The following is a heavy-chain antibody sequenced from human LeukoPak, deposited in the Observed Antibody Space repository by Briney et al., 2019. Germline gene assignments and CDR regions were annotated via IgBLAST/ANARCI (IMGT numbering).Heavy chain of an antibody. D-gene: IGHD4/OR15-4a*01. V-gene: IGHV3-74*01. CDR3: ASHRLTRSPLDY. CDR2: INSDGSST. Sequence: PGGSLRLSCAASGFTFSSYWMHWVRQAPGKGLVWVSCINSDGSSTSYADSVKGRFTISRDNAKNTLYLQMNRLRAEDTAVYYCASHRLTRSPLDYWGQGTLVTVSS. J-gene: IGHJ4*02. CDR1: GFTFSSYW.